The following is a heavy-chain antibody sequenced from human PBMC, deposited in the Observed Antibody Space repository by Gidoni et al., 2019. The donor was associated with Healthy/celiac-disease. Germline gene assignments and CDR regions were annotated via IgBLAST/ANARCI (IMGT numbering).Heavy chain of an antibody. CDR3: ARAGYDFWSGYYPPPDY. CDR1: GFTFSSYW. CDR2: INSDGSST. J-gene: IGHJ4*02. V-gene: IGHV3-74*01. Sequence: EVQLVESGGGLVQPGGSLRLSCAASGFTFSSYWMHWVRQAPGKGLVWVSRINSDGSSTSYADSVKGRFTISRDNAKNTLYLQMNSLRAEDTAVYYCARAGYDFWSGYYPPPDYWGQGTLVTVSS. D-gene: IGHD3-3*01.